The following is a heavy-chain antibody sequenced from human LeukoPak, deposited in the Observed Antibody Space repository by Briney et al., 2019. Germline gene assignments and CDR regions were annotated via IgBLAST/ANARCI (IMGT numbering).Heavy chain of an antibody. Sequence: GGSLRLSCAASGFTFTRFWLTWVRQSPGKGLEWVANINPDGTKTTYVDSVEGRFAISRDNAKNSVFLLMTSLRAEDTAMYYCATAPASVDSSWGQGTLVAVSS. CDR1: GFTFTRFW. D-gene: IGHD3-3*01. CDR2: INPDGTKT. J-gene: IGHJ5*02. V-gene: IGHV3-7*01. CDR3: ATAPASVDSS.